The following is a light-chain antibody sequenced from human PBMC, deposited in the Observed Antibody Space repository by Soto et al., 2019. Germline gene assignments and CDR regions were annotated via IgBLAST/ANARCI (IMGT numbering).Light chain of an antibody. CDR1: QIVSSSY. Sequence: ESVLTRSPDTLSCCPVQTATLSCGASQIVSSSYLAWYQQKPGQAPRLLIYGASNRATGIPARFSGSGSGTDFTLTISSLEPEDFAVYYCQQRSNWPPGPITFGQGTRLEI. CDR3: QQRSNWPPGPIT. CDR2: GAS. J-gene: IGKJ5*01. V-gene: IGKV3-11*01.